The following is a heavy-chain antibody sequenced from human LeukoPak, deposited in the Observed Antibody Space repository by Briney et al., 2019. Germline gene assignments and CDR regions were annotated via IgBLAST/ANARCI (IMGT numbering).Heavy chain of an antibody. J-gene: IGHJ4*02. CDR3: AKDRTGHYYGSTFDD. CDR1: GYTFTSYG. D-gene: IGHD3-10*01. V-gene: IGHV1-18*01. CDR2: ISAYNGNT. Sequence: GASVEVSCKASGYTFTSYGISWVRQAPGQGLEWMGWISAYNGNTNYAQKLQGRVTMTTDTSTSTAYMELRSLRSDDTAVYYCAKDRTGHYYGSTFDDWGQGTLVTVSS.